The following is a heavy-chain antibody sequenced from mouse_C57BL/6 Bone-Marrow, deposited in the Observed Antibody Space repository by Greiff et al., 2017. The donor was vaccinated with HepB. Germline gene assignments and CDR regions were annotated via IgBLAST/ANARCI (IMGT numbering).Heavy chain of an antibody. CDR3: AIEQRGRAMDY. J-gene: IGHJ4*01. D-gene: IGHD6-1*01. CDR1: GYTFPSYW. V-gene: IGHV1-74*01. Sequence: QVPLPQPGAELVKPGASVKVSCKASGYTFPSYWMHWVKQRPGHGLAWIGRIHPSDSDTNYNQKFKGKATLAVDKSSSPAYMQLSSLTSEDSAVYYCAIEQRGRAMDYWGQGTSVTVSS. CDR2: IHPSDSDT.